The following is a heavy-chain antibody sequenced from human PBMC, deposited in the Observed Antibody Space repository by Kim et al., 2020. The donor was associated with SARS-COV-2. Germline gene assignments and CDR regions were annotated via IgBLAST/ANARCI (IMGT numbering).Heavy chain of an antibody. CDR3: ARLGTLGYCSGGSCYGAFDI. CDR2: IYPGDSDT. Sequence: GESLKISCKGSGYSFTSYWIGWVRQMPGKGLEWMGIIYPGDSDTRYSPSFQGQVTIPADKSISTAYLQWSSLKASDTAMYYCARLGTLGYCSGGSCYGAFDIWGQGTMVTVSS. J-gene: IGHJ3*02. V-gene: IGHV5-51*01. CDR1: GYSFTSYW. D-gene: IGHD2-15*01.